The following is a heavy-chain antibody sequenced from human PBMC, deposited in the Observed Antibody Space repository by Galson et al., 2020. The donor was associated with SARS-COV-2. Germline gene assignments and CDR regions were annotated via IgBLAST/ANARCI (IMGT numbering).Heavy chain of an antibody. V-gene: IGHV2-5*02. CDR2: IYWDDDK. CDR3: ARLGIQLWLGGFDY. Sequence: SGPTLVIPTQTLTLTCTFPGFSLSTSGVGVGWIRQPPGKALEWLALIYWDDDKRYSPSLKSRLTITKDTSKNQVVLTMTNMDPVDTATYYCARLGIQLWLGGFDYWGQGTLGTVSS. J-gene: IGHJ4*02. D-gene: IGHD5-18*01. CDR1: GFSLSTSGVG.